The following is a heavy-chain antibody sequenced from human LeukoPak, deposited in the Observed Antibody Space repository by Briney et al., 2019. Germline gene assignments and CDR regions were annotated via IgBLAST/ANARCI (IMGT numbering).Heavy chain of an antibody. V-gene: IGHV3-7*01. J-gene: IGHJ4*02. D-gene: IGHD2-2*01. CDR3: ARDLGLYCSSTSCYPWKAGRSPFDY. CDR2: IKQDGSEK. Sequence: GGSLRLSCAASGFTFSSYWMSWVRQAPGKGLEWVANIKQDGSEKYYVDSVKGRFTISRDNAKNSLYLQMNSLRAEDTAVYYCARDLGLYCSSTSCYPWKAGRSPFDYWGQGTLVTVSS. CDR1: GFTFSSYW.